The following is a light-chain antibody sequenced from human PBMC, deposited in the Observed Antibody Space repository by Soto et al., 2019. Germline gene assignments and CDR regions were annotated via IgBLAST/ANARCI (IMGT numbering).Light chain of an antibody. J-gene: IGKJ1*01. V-gene: IGKV3-15*01. Sequence: EIVMTQSPATLSVSPGERATLSCRASQSVSSNLAWYQQKPGQAPRLLIYGASTRSTGIPARFSGSGSWTEFTLTISSLHSEDFAVYYCHQYNNWPPTFGQGTKVEIK. CDR1: QSVSSN. CDR2: GAS. CDR3: HQYNNWPPT.